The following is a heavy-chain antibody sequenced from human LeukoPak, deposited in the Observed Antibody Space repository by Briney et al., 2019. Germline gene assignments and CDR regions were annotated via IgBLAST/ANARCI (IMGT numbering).Heavy chain of an antibody. CDR1: GFTFSSYS. CDR2: ISSSSSTI. CDR3: AREYQLLGYYMDV. V-gene: IGHV3-48*04. D-gene: IGHD2-2*01. J-gene: IGHJ6*03. Sequence: GGSLRLSCAASGFTFSSYSMNWVRQAPGKGLEWVSYISSSSSTIYYADSVKGRFTISRDNAKNSLYLQMNNLRAEDTAVYYCAREYQLLGYYMDVWGKGTTVTVSS.